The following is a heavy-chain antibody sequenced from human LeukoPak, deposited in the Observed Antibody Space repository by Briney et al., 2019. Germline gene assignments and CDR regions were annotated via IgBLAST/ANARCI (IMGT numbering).Heavy chain of an antibody. CDR2: ISSSSSYI. V-gene: IGHV3-21*01. J-gene: IGHJ4*02. CDR1: GFTFSSYS. Sequence: GGSLRLSCAASGFTFSSYSMNWVRQAPGKGLEWVSSISSSSSYIYYADSVKGRFTISRDNAKNSLYLQMNSLRAEDTAVYYCASFPSGSSWYFGEDFDYWGQGTLVTVSS. D-gene: IGHD6-13*01. CDR3: ASFPSGSSWYFGEDFDY.